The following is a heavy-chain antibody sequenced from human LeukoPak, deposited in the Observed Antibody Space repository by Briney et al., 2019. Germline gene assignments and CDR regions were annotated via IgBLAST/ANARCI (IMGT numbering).Heavy chain of an antibody. V-gene: IGHV4-34*01. D-gene: IGHD5-24*01. CDR1: GGSFSGYY. CDR3: ARVEMATINY. Sequence: SETLSLTCAVYGGSFSGYYWSWIRQPPGKGLEWIGEIYHSGSTNYNPSLKSRVTISVDKSKNQFSLKLSSVTAADTAVYYCARVEMATINYWGQGTLVTVSS. J-gene: IGHJ4*02. CDR2: IYHSGST.